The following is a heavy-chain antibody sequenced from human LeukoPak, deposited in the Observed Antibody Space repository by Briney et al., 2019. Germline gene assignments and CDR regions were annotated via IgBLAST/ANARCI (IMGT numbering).Heavy chain of an antibody. D-gene: IGHD6-13*01. V-gene: IGHV3-74*01. J-gene: IGHJ4*02. CDR2: INSDGSST. Sequence: GGSLKLSCAASGFTSSSYWMHWVRQAPGKGLVWVSRINSDGSSTSYADSVKGRFTISRDNAKNTLYLQMNSLRAEDTAVYYCAREAAAGGITQYYFDYWGQGTLVTVSS. CDR3: AREAAAGGITQYYFDY. CDR1: GFTSSSYW.